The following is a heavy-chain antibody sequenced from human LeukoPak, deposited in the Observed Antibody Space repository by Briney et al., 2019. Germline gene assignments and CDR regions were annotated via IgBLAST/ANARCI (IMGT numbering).Heavy chain of an antibody. D-gene: IGHD1-26*01. CDR1: GYTFTGYY. Sequence: GASVKVSCKASGYTFTGYYMHWVRQAPGQGLEWMGRINPNGGGTNYAQKFQGRVTMTRDTSISTAYMELSRLRSDDTAVYYCARGYSGSYYIRYWGQGTLVTVSS. V-gene: IGHV1-2*06. J-gene: IGHJ4*02. CDR3: ARGYSGSYYIRY. CDR2: INPNGGGT.